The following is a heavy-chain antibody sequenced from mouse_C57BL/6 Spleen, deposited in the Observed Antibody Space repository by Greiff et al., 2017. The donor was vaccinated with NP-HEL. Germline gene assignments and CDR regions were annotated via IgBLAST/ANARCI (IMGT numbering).Heavy chain of an antibody. Sequence: QLQQPGAELVKPGASVKMSCKASGYTFTSYWITCVKQRPGQGLEWIGDIYPGSGSTNYNEKFKSKATLTVDTSSSTAYMQLSSLTSEDSAVYYCARSPLYYGSSWGYWGQGTTLTVSS. CDR2: IYPGSGST. CDR1: GYTFTSYW. D-gene: IGHD1-1*01. J-gene: IGHJ2*01. V-gene: IGHV1-55*01. CDR3: ARSPLYYGSSWGY.